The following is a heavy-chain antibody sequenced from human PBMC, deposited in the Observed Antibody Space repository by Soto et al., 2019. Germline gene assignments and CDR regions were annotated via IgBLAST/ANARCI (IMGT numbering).Heavy chain of an antibody. Sequence: QGQLQESGPGLVKPSQTLSLTCTVSAGSITSGGYYWSWIRQHPGKGLEWIGNIYYSGSTYYNPSLKSRVTISVDTSKNQFSLKLSSVTAADTAVYYCARDPLGTPFCYFKSWGQGTLVNVSS. CDR3: ARDPLGTPFCYFKS. V-gene: IGHV4-31*03. D-gene: IGHD3-16*01. CDR2: IYYSGST. J-gene: IGHJ4*02. CDR1: AGSITSGGYY.